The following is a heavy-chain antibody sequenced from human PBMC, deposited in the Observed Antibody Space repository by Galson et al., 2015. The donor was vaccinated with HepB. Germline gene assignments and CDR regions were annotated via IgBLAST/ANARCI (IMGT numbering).Heavy chain of an antibody. D-gene: IGHD3-3*01. CDR2: ISSSGSTI. Sequence: SLRLSCAASGFTFSSYEMNWVRQAPGKGLEWVSYISSSGSTIYYADSVKGRFTISRDNAKNSLYLQMNSLRAEDTAVYYCARITIFGVGNDAFDIWGQGTMVTVSS. CDR3: ARITIFGVGNDAFDI. J-gene: IGHJ3*02. V-gene: IGHV3-48*03. CDR1: GFTFSSYE.